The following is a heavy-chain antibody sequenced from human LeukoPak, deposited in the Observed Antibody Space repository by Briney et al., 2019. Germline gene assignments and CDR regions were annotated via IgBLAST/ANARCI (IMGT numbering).Heavy chain of an antibody. D-gene: IGHD3-10*01. CDR1: GFTFSSYS. CDR2: ISSSSSYI. Sequence: GGSQRLSCAASGFTFSSYSMNWVRQAPGKGLEWVSSISSSSSYIYYADSVKGRFTISRDNAKNSLYLQMNSLRAEDTAVYYCAKAGGVIIKKEIDYWGQGTLVTVSS. V-gene: IGHV3-21*04. CDR3: AKAGGVIIKKEIDY. J-gene: IGHJ4*02.